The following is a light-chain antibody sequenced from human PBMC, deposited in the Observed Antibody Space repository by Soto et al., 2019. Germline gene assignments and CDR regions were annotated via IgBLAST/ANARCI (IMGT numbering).Light chain of an antibody. CDR2: AAS. V-gene: IGKV1-33*01. J-gene: IGKJ5*01. Sequence: DIQLTQSPSSLSASIGDRATITCRASQRIRTSLNWYQHKPGKAPKLLIYAASSLEAGVPSRFRGGGSGTDFTITIRRLQPEDVATYYCQQYENLPTFGQGTRLEIK. CDR3: QQYENLPT. CDR1: QRIRTS.